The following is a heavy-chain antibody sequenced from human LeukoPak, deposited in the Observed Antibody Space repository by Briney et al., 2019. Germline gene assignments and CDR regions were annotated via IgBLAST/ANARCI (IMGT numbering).Heavy chain of an antibody. CDR3: ARAFWSGTLDY. CDR2: IYYSGST. D-gene: IGHD3-3*01. V-gene: IGHV4-59*08. CDR1: GGSISSYY. Sequence: SETLSLTCTVSGGSISSYYWSWIRQPPGKGLGWIGYIYYSGSTNYNPSLKSRVTISVDTSKNQFSLKLSSVTAADTAVYYCARAFWSGTLDYWGQGTLVTVSS. J-gene: IGHJ4*02.